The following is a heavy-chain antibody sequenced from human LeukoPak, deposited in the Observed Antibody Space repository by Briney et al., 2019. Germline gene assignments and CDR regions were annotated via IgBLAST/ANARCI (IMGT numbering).Heavy chain of an antibody. V-gene: IGHV3-33*01. CDR2: IWYDGSNK. D-gene: IGHD6-13*01. CDR1: GFTFSSYG. J-gene: IGHJ4*02. CDR3: AREIAAAVTDY. Sequence: PGRSLRLSCAASGFTFSSYGMPWVRQAPGKGLEWVAVIWYDGSNKYYADSVKGRFTISRDNSKNTLYLQMNSLRAEDTAVYYCAREIAAAVTDYWGQGTLVTVSS.